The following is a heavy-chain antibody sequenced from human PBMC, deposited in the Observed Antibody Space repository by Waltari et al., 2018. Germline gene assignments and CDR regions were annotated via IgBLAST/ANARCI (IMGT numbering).Heavy chain of an antibody. Sequence: EVQLLESGGDLVQPGESLRLSCVASGSIFSPYAMTWFRQAPGKVWEWGAGKSGDSVSTYEADSVGGRFTSFRDNSKDTVYLQMDRLRGEDGGLYFCAKGHSGSPTIFGVIYYGLEVWGQGTTVTVSS. J-gene: IGHJ6*02. V-gene: IGHV3-23*01. CDR2: KSGDSVST. CDR3: AKGHSGSPTIFGVIYYGLEV. CDR1: GSIFSPYA. D-gene: IGHD3-3*01.